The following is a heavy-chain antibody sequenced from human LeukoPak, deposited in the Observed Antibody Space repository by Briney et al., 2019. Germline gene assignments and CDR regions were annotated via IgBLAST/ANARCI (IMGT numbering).Heavy chain of an antibody. CDR2: IHFDGSTK. CDR1: GFTYSSYG. CDR3: AKDQCTRTSCDGYPGH. V-gene: IGHV3-30*02. J-gene: IGHJ4*02. D-gene: IGHD2-2*01. Sequence: GGSLRLSCAASGFTYSSYGMHWVRQGPGKGLEWVAFIHFDGSTKYSGDSVKGRFTVSRDNSKNTLYLEMNSLRPEDTAVYYCAKDQCTRTSCDGYPGHWGQGTLVTVSS.